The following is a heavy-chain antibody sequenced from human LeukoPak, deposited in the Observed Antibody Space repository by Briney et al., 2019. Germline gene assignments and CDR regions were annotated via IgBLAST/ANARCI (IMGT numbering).Heavy chain of an antibody. CDR3: ARHFDSSSSFCFDY. D-gene: IGHD6-6*01. J-gene: IGHJ4*02. CDR1: GYSISSGYY. CDR2: IYHSGST. V-gene: IGHV4-38-2*01. Sequence: SETLSLTCAVSGYSISSGYYWGWIRQPPGKGLEWIGSIYHSGSTYYNPSLKSRVTISVDTSKNQFSLKLSSVTAADTAVYYCARHFDSSSSFCFDYWGQGTLVTVSS.